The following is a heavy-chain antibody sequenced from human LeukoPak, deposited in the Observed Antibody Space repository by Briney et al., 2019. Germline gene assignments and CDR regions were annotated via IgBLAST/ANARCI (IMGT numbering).Heavy chain of an antibody. CDR1: GYTFSNFD. CDR3: ARVEGTTGQGFDY. V-gene: IGHV3-48*01. J-gene: IGHJ4*02. CDR2: ISRSSATV. Sequence: GGSLRLSCSVSGYTFSNFDMNWVRQTPGKGLEWVSYISRSSATVYYAGSVQGRFTISRDNAKNLLYLQMNSLTAEDTAVYYCARVEGTTGQGFDYWGQGALVTVSS. D-gene: IGHD1-7*01.